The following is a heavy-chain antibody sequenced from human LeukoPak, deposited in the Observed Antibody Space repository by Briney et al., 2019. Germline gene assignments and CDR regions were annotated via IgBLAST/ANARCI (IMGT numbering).Heavy chain of an antibody. D-gene: IGHD3-3*01. J-gene: IGHJ4*02. Sequence: SETLSLTCTVSGGSISSSSYYWGWIRQSPGKGLEWIGSIYYSGSTYYNPSLKSRVTRSVDTSKNQFSLKLSSVTAADTAVYYCALTWSGYYKHFDYWGQGTLVTVSS. CDR1: GGSISSSSYY. CDR2: IYYSGST. CDR3: ALTWSGYYKHFDY. V-gene: IGHV4-39*01.